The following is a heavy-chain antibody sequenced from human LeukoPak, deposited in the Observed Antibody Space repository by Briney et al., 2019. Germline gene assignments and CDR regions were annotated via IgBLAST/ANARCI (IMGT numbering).Heavy chain of an antibody. J-gene: IGHJ4*02. CDR1: GFTFSSYG. D-gene: IGHD2-21*02. CDR2: ISYDGSNK. CDR3: AKDQCGGDCYSDY. Sequence: GGSLRLSCAASGFTFSSYGMHWVRQAPGKGLEWVAVISYDGSNKYYADSVKGRFTISRDNSKNTLYLQMNSLRAEDTAVYYCAKDQCGGDCYSDYWGQGTLVTVSS. V-gene: IGHV3-30*18.